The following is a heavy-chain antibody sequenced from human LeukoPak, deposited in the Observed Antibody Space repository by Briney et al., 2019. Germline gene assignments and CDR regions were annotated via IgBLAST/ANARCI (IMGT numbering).Heavy chain of an antibody. Sequence: GGSLRLSCAASGFTFSSYSMNWVRQAPGKGLEWVSYISSSSSTIYYADSGKGRFTISRDNAKNSLYLQMNSLRAEDTAVYYCARVFWFDPWGQGTLVTVSS. CDR3: ARVFWFDP. CDR2: ISSSSSTI. V-gene: IGHV3-48*01. J-gene: IGHJ5*02. CDR1: GFTFSSYS.